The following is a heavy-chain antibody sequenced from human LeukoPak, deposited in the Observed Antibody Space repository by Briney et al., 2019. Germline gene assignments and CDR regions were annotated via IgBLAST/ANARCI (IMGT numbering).Heavy chain of an antibody. D-gene: IGHD3-22*01. J-gene: IGHJ3*02. CDR2: MYSGGST. V-gene: IGHV3-53*01. CDR1: GFTVSSNY. Sequence: PGGSLRLSCAASGFTVSSNYMSWVRQAPGKGLEWVSVMYSGGSTYYADSVLGRFTISRDSSKNTLYLQMNSLRAEGTAVYYCARKYYYDSSGSDAFDIWGQGTMVTVSS. CDR3: ARKYYYDSSGSDAFDI.